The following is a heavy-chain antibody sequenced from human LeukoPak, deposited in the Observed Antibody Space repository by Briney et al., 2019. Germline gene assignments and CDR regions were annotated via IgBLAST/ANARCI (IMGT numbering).Heavy chain of an antibody. CDR3: ARELYYNSSGFRYFQH. V-gene: IGHV4-4*07. D-gene: IGHD3-22*01. CDR1: GGSISSYY. CDR2: IYSSGST. J-gene: IGHJ1*01. Sequence: SETLSLTCTVSGGSISSYYWSWIRQPAGKGLEWIGRIYSSGSTNYNPSLKSRVTMSVDTSKNQFSPKLSSVTAADTAVYYCARELYYNSSGFRYFQHWGQGTLVTVSS.